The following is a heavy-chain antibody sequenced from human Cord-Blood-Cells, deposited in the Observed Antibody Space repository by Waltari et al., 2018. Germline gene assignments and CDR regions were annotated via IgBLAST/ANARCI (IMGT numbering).Heavy chain of an antibody. V-gene: IGHV3-30-3*01. CDR3: ARYSPSGYYFDY. J-gene: IGHJ4*02. CDR1: GLPFSSYS. D-gene: IGHD5-12*01. CDR2: ITYDGSNK. Sequence: QFQLVESGVGVVQPGRSLRLSCAAPGLPFSSYSIHWVRQAPGKGVEWVAVITYDGSNKYYADSVKGRFTISRDNSKNTLYLQMNSLRAEDTAVYYCARYSPSGYYFDYWGQGTLVTVSS.